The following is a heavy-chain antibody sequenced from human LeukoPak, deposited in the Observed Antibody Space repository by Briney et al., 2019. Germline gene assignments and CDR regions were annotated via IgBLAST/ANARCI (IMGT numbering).Heavy chain of an antibody. V-gene: IGHV4-39*01. D-gene: IGHD2-2*01. J-gene: IGHJ4*02. CDR1: GGSISSSSYY. CDR2: IYYSGST. CDR3: ARQGSTSCLSH. Sequence: SETLSLTCTVSGGSISSSSYYWAWIRQPPGKGLEWIGNIYYSGSTYYNPSLKSRVTISVDTSKNQFSLKLSSVTAADTAVYYCARQGSTSCLSHWGQGTLVTVSS.